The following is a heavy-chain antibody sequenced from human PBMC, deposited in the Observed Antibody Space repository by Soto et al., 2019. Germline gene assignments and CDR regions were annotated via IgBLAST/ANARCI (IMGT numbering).Heavy chain of an antibody. CDR2: ISSSSSTI. J-gene: IGHJ4*02. CDR1: GFTFSSYS. D-gene: IGHD2-15*01. V-gene: IGHV3-48*01. Sequence: GGSLRLSCAASGFTFSSYSMNWVRQAPGKGLEWVSYISSSSSTIYYADSVNGRFTISRDNAKNSLYLQMNSLRAEDTAVYYCARARTLAYCSGGSCFFDYWGQGTLVTVSS. CDR3: ARARTLAYCSGGSCFFDY.